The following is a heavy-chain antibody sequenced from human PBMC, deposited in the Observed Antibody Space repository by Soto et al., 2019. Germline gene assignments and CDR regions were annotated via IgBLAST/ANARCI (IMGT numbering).Heavy chain of an antibody. V-gene: IGHV3-33*01. Sequence: QVQLVESGGGVVQPGRSLRLSCAASGFTFSSYGMHWVRQAPGKGLEWVAVIWYDGSNKYYADSVKGRFTISRDNSKNTRYLQMNSLRAEDTAVYYCSRSGAAVGYNGFDPWGRGTLVTVSS. CDR3: SRSGAAVGYNGFDP. J-gene: IGHJ5*02. CDR2: IWYDGSNK. CDR1: GFTFSSYG. D-gene: IGHD6-13*01.